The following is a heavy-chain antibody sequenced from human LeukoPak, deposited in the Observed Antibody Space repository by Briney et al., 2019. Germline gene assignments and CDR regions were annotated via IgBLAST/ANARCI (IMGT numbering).Heavy chain of an antibody. CDR3: ARVSYGSGSYSFDY. V-gene: IGHV4-59*01. CDR1: GGSFSGYY. CDR2: IYYSGST. J-gene: IGHJ4*02. D-gene: IGHD3-10*01. Sequence: SETLSLTCAVYGGSFSGYYWSWIRQPPGKGLEWIGYIYYSGSTNYNPSLKSRVTISVDTSKNQFSLKLSSVTAADTAVYYCARVSYGSGSYSFDYWGQGTLVTVSS.